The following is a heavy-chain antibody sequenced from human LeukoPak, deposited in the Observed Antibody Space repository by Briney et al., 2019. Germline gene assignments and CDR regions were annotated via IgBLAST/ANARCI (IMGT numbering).Heavy chain of an antibody. CDR2: IDNDGSYT. CDR1: GFTFSGYR. CDR3: ARMGHDILVPSGMDV. J-gene: IGHJ6*02. D-gene: IGHD1-1*01. V-gene: IGHV3-74*01. Sequence: GGSLRLSCAASGFTFSGYRMHWVRQAPGKGLVWVSRIDNDGSYTSYADSVKGRFTVSRDNAKNTLYVQMNSLRAEDTAVYYCARMGHDILVPSGMDVWGQGTTVTVSS.